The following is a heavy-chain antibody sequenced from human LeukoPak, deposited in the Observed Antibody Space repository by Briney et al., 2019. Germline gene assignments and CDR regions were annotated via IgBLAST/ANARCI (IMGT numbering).Heavy chain of an antibody. V-gene: IGHV3-74*01. CDR3: ARHFYSGSDY. D-gene: IGHD6-19*01. CDR2: ITSDGSTS. CDR1: GFTFGNYW. J-gene: IGHJ4*02. Sequence: PGGSLRLSCAASGFTFGNYWMHWVRQAPGKGLVWVSRITSDGSTSTYADSVRGRFTISRDNAKNTLYLQMDSLRAEDTAVYYCARHFYSGSDYWGQGTLVTVSS.